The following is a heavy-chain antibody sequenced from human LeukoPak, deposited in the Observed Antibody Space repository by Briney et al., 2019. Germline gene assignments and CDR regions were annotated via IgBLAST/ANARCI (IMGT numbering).Heavy chain of an antibody. V-gene: IGHV4-30-4*08. CDR2: IYYSGST. Sequence: SQTLSLTCTVSGGSISSGDYYWSWIRQPPGKGLEWIGYIYYSGSTYYNPSLKSRVTISVDTSKNQFSLKLSSVTDADTAVYYCARGEVGASEFDYWGQGTLVTVSS. CDR1: GGSISSGDYY. CDR3: ARGEVGASEFDY. J-gene: IGHJ4*02. D-gene: IGHD1-26*01.